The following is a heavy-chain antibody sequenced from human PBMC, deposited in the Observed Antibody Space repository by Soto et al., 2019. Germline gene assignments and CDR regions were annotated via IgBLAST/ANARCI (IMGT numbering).Heavy chain of an antibody. V-gene: IGHV1-18*01. CDR2: ISAYNGDT. Sequence: QVQLVQSGAEVKEPGASVKVSCKASGYTFTTYGITWVRQAPGPGLEWMGWISAYNGDTYYAQKLQDRLTMTTDTSTTTAYMELRSLRSDDTAVYYCARENARHWFDPWGQGTLVTVSS. CDR1: GYTFTTYG. J-gene: IGHJ5*02. D-gene: IGHD1-1*01. CDR3: ARENARHWFDP.